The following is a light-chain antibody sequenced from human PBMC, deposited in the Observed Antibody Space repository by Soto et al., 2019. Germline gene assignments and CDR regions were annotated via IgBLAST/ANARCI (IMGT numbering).Light chain of an antibody. CDR2: GAS. CDR1: QSVSSSY. Sequence: EIVLTQSPGTLSLSPGERATLSCRASQSVSSSYLAWYQQKPVQAPRLLIYGASSRATGIPDRFSGSGSGTDFTLTISTLEPEDSAVYYCQQYGSASLTFGGGTKVEIK. V-gene: IGKV3-20*01. J-gene: IGKJ4*01. CDR3: QQYGSASLT.